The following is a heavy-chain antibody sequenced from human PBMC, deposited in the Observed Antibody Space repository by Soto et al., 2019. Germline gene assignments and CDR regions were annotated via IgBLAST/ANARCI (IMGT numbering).Heavy chain of an antibody. J-gene: IGHJ6*03. CDR2: IKQDGREK. CDR1: GFTFSSYW. V-gene: IGHV3-7*01. Sequence: GGSLRLSCAASGFTFSSYWMSWVRQAPGKGLEWVANIKQDGREKYYVESVKSRFTNSRDKAKNSLYLQMNSLRAEDTAVYYCARQSLYYYYYMDVWGKGTTVTVSS. CDR3: ARQSLYYYYYMDV.